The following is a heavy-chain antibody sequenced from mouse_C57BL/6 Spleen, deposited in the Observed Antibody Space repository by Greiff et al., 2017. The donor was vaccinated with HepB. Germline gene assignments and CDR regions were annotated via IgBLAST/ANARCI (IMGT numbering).Heavy chain of an antibody. CDR1: GFSFNTYA. V-gene: IGHV10-1*01. CDR3: VRHGEDSSGYVGYAMDY. Sequence: EVMLVESGGGLVQPKGSLKLSCAASGFSFNTYAMNWVRQAPGKGLEWVARIRSKSNNYATYYADSVKDRFTISRDDSESMLYLQMNNLKTEDTAMYYCVRHGEDSSGYVGYAMDYWGQGTSVTVSS. D-gene: IGHD3-2*02. J-gene: IGHJ4*01. CDR2: IRSKSNNYAT.